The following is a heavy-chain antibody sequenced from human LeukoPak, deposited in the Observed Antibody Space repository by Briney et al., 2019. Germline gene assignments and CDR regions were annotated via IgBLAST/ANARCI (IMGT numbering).Heavy chain of an antibody. CDR2: IYYSGNT. J-gene: IGHJ4*02. D-gene: IGHD3/OR15-3a*01. V-gene: IGHV4-39*01. CDR1: GDSISSSNSY. Sequence: SETLSLTCTVSGDSISSSNSYWGWIRQPPGKGLEWIGSIYYSGNTYYNASLKSQVSISIDTSKNQFSLRLTSVTAADTAVYYCARQTGSGLFILPGGQGTLVTVSS. CDR3: ARQTGSGLFILP.